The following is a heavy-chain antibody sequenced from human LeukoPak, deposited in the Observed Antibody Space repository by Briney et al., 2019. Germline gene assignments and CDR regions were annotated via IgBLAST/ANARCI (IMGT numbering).Heavy chain of an antibody. J-gene: IGHJ4*02. D-gene: IGHD3-16*01. CDR1: GFTFSTYA. V-gene: IGHV3-74*01. CDR3: ASAYYHYYFDY. Sequence: GGSLRLSCAASGFTFSTYAMAWVRQAPGKGLVWVSRINGDGSSTSYVDSVKGRFTISRDNAKNTLYLQMNSLRAEDSAVYYCASAYYHYYFDYWGQGTLVTVSS. CDR2: INGDGSST.